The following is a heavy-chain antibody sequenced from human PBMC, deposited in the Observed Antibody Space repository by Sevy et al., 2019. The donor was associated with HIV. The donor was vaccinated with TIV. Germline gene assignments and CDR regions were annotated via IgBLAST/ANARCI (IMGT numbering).Heavy chain of an antibody. CDR1: GGSISSYY. V-gene: IGHV4-59*01. Sequence: SETLSLTCAVSGGSISSYYWTWIRQPPGKGLEWIGYVNYRGSTNYNPSLKSRLTISVDISKTQFSLKLTSVTAADTAVYYGARDSSTGITVHGVVTYGMDVWGQGTTVTVSS. CDR3: ARDSSTGITVHGVVTYGMDV. J-gene: IGHJ6*02. D-gene: IGHD3-3*01. CDR2: VNYRGST.